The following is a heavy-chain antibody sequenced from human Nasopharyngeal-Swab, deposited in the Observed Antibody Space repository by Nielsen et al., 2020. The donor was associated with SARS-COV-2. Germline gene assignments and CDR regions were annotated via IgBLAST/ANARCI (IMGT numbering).Heavy chain of an antibody. CDR1: GIFVSSNY. V-gene: IGHV3-53*01. D-gene: IGHD3-3*01. Sequence: GESLKISCAASGIFVSSNYMNWVRQAPGMGLEWVSVVYSGGSTFYADSVKGRFTISRDNSKNTLYLQMNNLRPEDTAMYYCASPVFGVVSDAFDIWGQGTMVTVSS. J-gene: IGHJ3*02. CDR3: ASPVFGVVSDAFDI. CDR2: VYSGGST.